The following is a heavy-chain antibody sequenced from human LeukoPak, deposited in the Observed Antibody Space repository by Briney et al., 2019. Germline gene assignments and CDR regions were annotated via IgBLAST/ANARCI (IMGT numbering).Heavy chain of an antibody. CDR1: GGTFSSYT. CDR2: IIPILGIA. D-gene: IGHD1-26*01. V-gene: IGHV1-69*04. J-gene: IGHJ3*02. Sequence: SVKVSCKASGGTFSSYTISWVRQAPGRGLEWMGRIIPILGIANYAQKFQGRVTITADKSTSTAYMELSSLRSEDTAVYYCARDPSGSREDAFDIWGQGTMVTVSS. CDR3: ARDPSGSREDAFDI.